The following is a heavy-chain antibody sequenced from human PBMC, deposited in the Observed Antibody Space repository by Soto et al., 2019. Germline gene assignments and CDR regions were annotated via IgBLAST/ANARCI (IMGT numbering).Heavy chain of an antibody. Sequence: PGGSLRLSCAASGFTFSNAWMSLVRQAPGKGLECVCRIKSKTDGGTTDYAAPVKGRFTISGDDSKNTLYLQMNSLKTEDTAVYYCTTDPELLWFGELLYYFDYWGQGTLVTVSS. D-gene: IGHD3-10*01. CDR3: TTDPELLWFGELLYYFDY. J-gene: IGHJ4*02. CDR2: IKSKTDGGTT. V-gene: IGHV3-15*01. CDR1: GFTFSNAW.